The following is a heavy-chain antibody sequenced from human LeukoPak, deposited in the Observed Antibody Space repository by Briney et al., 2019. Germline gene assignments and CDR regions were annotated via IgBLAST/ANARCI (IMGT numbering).Heavy chain of an antibody. Sequence: PGGSLRLSCAASGFTFSSYDMHWVRQATGKGLEWVSAIGTAGDTYYPGSVKGRFTISRENAKNSLYLQMNSLRAGDTAVYYCARAPREYGDYVYGMDVWGQGTTVTVSS. CDR2: IGTAGDT. V-gene: IGHV3-13*01. D-gene: IGHD4-17*01. J-gene: IGHJ6*02. CDR1: GFTFSSYD. CDR3: ARAPREYGDYVYGMDV.